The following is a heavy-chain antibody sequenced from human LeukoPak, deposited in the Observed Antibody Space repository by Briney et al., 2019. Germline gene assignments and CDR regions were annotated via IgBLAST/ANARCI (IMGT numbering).Heavy chain of an antibody. CDR1: GYTFTSYY. D-gene: IGHD3-22*01. CDR2: INPSGGST. CDR3: ARDRGYYDSSGYFDY. Sequence: ASVKVSCKASGYTFTSYYMHWVRHTPGQGLEWMAIINPSGGSTIYEHKFQGRVTMTRDMSTSTVYMELSSLRSEDTAVYYCARDRGYYDSSGYFDYWGQGTLVTVSS. J-gene: IGHJ4*02. V-gene: IGHV1-46*01.